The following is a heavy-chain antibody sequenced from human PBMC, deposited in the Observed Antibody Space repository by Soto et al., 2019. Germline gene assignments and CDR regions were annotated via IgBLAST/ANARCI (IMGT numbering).Heavy chain of an antibody. J-gene: IGHJ4*02. V-gene: IGHV3-21*01. D-gene: IGHD3-10*01. CDR2: ISSSSSYI. CDR3: ARESSITMVRGVPLDY. CDR1: GFTFSSYS. Sequence: PGGSLRLSCAASGFTFSSYSMNWVRQAPGKGLEWVSSISSSSSYIYYADSVKGRFTISRDDAKNSLYLQMNSLRAEDTAVYYCARESSITMVRGVPLDYWGQGTLVTVSS.